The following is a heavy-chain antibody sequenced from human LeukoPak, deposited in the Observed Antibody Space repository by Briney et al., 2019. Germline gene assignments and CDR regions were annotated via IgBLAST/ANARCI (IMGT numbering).Heavy chain of an antibody. CDR1: GGSINNYY. J-gene: IGHJ4*02. CDR3: ARYFSGKTLDY. D-gene: IGHD1-1*01. CDR2: IHYSGSA. Sequence: SETLSLTCTVSGGSINNYYWTWIRQPPGKGLEWIGYIHYSGSANYNPSLKSRVTISVDTSKNQFSLNLSSVTAADTAVYYCARYFSGKTLDYWGQGTLVTVSS. V-gene: IGHV4-59*12.